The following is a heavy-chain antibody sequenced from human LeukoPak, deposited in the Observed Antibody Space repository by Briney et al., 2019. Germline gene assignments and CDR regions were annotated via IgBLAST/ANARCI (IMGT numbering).Heavy chain of an antibody. V-gene: IGHV4-34*01. Sequence: PSETLSLTCIVSGGSISSYYWSWIRQPPGKGLEWIGEINHSGSTNYNPSLKSRVTISVDTSKNQFSLKLSSVTAADTAVYYCARAPYYYGSGSYRWFDPWGQGTLVTVSS. J-gene: IGHJ5*02. CDR1: GGSISSYY. D-gene: IGHD3-10*01. CDR3: ARAPYYYGSGSYRWFDP. CDR2: INHSGST.